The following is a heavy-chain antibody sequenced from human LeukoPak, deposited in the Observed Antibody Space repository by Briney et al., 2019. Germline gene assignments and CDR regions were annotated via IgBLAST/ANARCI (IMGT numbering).Heavy chain of an antibody. J-gene: IGHJ4*02. CDR3: ARWNEGFDN. V-gene: IGHV4-59*01. CDR1: GGSISPFF. Sequence: PSETLSLTCTVSGGSISPFFWSWIRQPPGKGLEWIGSISYSGNTNHNPSLKSRVTISVDTSKNQFSLNLSSVTAADTAVYYCARWNEGFDNWGQGTLVTVSS. D-gene: IGHD1-1*01. CDR2: ISYSGNT.